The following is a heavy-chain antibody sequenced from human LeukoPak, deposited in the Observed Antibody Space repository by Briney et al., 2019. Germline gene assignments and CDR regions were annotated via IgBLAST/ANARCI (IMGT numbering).Heavy chain of an antibody. CDR3: ARENYDILTGYPTGFDY. V-gene: IGHV3-48*02. Sequence: GGSLRLSCAASGFTFSSYSMNWVRQAPGKGLEWVSYISSSSSTIHYADSVKGRFTISRDNAKNSLYLQMNSLRDEDTAVYYCARENYDILTGYPTGFDYWGQGTLVTVSS. CDR2: ISSSSSTI. D-gene: IGHD3-9*01. CDR1: GFTFSSYS. J-gene: IGHJ4*02.